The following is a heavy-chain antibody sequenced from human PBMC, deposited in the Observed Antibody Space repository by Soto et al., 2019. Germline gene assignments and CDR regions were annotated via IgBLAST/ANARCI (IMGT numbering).Heavy chain of an antibody. CDR3: ARAPGSSSSFDY. V-gene: IGHV3-33*01. D-gene: IGHD6-6*01. CDR2: IWYDGSNK. J-gene: IGHJ4*02. Sequence: GGSLRLSCAASGFTFSSYGMHWVRQAPGKGLEWVAVIWYDGSNKYYADSVKGRFTISRDNSKNTLYLQMNSLRAEDTAVYYCARAPGSSSSFDYWGQGTLVTVSS. CDR1: GFTFSSYG.